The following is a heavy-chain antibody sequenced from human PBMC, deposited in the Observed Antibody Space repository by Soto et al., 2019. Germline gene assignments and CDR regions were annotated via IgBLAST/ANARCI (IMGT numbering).Heavy chain of an antibody. J-gene: IGHJ6*02. CDR3: ASSSLYGMDV. CDR2: SFYSGNT. CDR1: GGSVSSDDYY. Sequence: KSSETLSLTCTVSGGSVSSDDYYWNWIRQPPGEGLEWIGYSFYSGNTYYNPALKSRVTISVDTSKNQFSLTLTSVTDADTAVYYCASSSLYGMDVWGQGTTVTVSS. V-gene: IGHV4-30-4*01.